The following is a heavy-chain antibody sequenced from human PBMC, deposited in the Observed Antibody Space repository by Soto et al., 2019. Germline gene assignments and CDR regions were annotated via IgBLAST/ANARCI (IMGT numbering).Heavy chain of an antibody. CDR2: IAPPDSNT. D-gene: IGHD6-19*01. Sequence: EVQLVQSGAEVKKPGESLRMSCETSGYTFTNNWISWLRQMPGKGLEWMGRIAPPDSNTNYNPSFQGHVTISVDKSSSTVYLQWSSLKASDTAIYYCARGHGWVDYWGQGTLVTVSS. J-gene: IGHJ4*02. CDR1: GYTFTNNW. CDR3: ARGHGWVDY. V-gene: IGHV5-10-1*01.